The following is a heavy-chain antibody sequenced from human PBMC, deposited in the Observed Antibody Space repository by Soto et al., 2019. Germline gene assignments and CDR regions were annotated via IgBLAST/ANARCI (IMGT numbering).Heavy chain of an antibody. CDR3: AKFFVAGTRGYFDS. CDR1: GFIFSSYA. V-gene: IGHV3-23*01. D-gene: IGHD6-19*01. J-gene: IGHJ4*02. Sequence: EVQLLESGGGLVQPGGSLRLSCTASGFIFSSYAMSWVRQAPGKGLEWVSAISASGDNAFYADSVKGRFTISRDGSKRLYLQMKGLRAEDTAIYYCAKFFVAGTRGYFDSWGQGTLVTVSS. CDR2: ISASGDNA.